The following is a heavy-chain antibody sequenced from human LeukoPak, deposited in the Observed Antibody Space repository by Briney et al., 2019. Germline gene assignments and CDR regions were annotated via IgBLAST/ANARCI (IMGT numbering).Heavy chain of an antibody. J-gene: IGHJ4*02. CDR1: GFTFSSYA. CDR2: VSFDGSNK. V-gene: IGHV3-30*01. D-gene: IGHD2-2*01. Sequence: GRSLRLSCAASGFTFSSYAMHWVRQAPGKGLEWVAVVSFDGSNKYYADSVKGRFTISRDNSKNTLYLQMNSVRAEDTAVYYCARSTYCTSTSCPPNFDYWGQGTLVTVSS. CDR3: ARSTYCTSTSCPPNFDY.